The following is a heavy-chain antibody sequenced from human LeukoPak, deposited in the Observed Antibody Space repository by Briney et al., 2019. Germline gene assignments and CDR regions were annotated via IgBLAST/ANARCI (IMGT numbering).Heavy chain of an antibody. J-gene: IGHJ5*02. CDR3: ARRVKEGNDYDILTGYYTPHGGFDP. D-gene: IGHD3-9*01. Sequence: PSETLSLTCTVSGGSISSSSYYWGWIRQPPGKGLEWIGSIYYSGSTYYNPSLKSRVTISVDTSKNQFSLKLSSVTAADTAVYYCARRVKEGNDYDILTGYYTPHGGFDPWGQGTLVTVSS. V-gene: IGHV4-39*01. CDR2: IYYSGST. CDR1: GGSISSSSYY.